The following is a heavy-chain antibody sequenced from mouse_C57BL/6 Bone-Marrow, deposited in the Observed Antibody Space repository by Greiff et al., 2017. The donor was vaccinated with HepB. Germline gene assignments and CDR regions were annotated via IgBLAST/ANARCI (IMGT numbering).Heavy chain of an antibody. J-gene: IGHJ1*03. CDR1: GYTFTDYN. D-gene: IGHD2-4*01. CDR3: ARRGVYYDYGYWYFDV. Sequence: VQLQQSGPELVKPGASVKIPCKASGYTFTDYNMDWVKQSHGKSLEWIGDITPNNGGTIYNQKFKGKATLTVDKSSSTAYMELRSLTSEDTAVYYCARRGVYYDYGYWYFDVWGTGTTVTVSS. CDR2: ITPNNGGT. V-gene: IGHV1-18*01.